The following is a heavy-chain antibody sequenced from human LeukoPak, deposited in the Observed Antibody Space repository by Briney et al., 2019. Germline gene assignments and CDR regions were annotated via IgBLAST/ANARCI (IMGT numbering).Heavy chain of an antibody. CDR2: MNPNSGDT. Sequence: ASVKVSCKASVYTFTNFYIHWVRQAPGQGLEWMGWMNPNSGDTSYAREFQDRVTMTRDASLSTAYMELSRLRSDDTAVYFCARRPINCIITNCYVDYWGQGTLVTVSS. CDR1: VYTFTNFY. CDR3: ARRPINCIITNCYVDY. V-gene: IGHV1-2*02. J-gene: IGHJ4*02. D-gene: IGHD2-2*01.